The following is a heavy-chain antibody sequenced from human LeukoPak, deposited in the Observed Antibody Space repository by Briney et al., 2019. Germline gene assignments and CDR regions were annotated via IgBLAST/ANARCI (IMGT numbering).Heavy chain of an antibody. D-gene: IGHD2-15*01. CDR3: ARVGYCSGGSCYFTWDY. Sequence: SETLSLTCTVSGGSISSYYWTWIRQPPGKGLEWIGYIYYSGSTNYNPSLRSRVTISVDTSKNQFSLKLSSVTAADTAVYHCARVGYCSGGSCYFTWDYWGQGTLVTVSS. CDR2: IYYSGST. J-gene: IGHJ4*02. V-gene: IGHV4-59*01. CDR1: GGSISSYY.